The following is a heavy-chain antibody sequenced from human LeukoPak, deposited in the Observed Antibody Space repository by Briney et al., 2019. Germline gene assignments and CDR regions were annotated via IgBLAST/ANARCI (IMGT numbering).Heavy chain of an antibody. D-gene: IGHD6-19*01. Sequence: AASVKVSCKASGYXFTGYYIHWVRQAPGQGLEWMGWINPNSGGTNYAQKFQGRVTMTRDTSISTAYMELSRLRSDDTAVYYCARDASSGWYRDDAFDIWGQGTMVTVSS. CDR1: GYXFTGYY. V-gene: IGHV1-2*02. CDR2: INPNSGGT. CDR3: ARDASSGWYRDDAFDI. J-gene: IGHJ3*02.